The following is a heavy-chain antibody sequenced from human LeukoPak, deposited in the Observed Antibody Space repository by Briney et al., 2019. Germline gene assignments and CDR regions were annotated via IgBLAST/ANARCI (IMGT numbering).Heavy chain of an antibody. CDR3: AAQSSGSGSSPWFDP. Sequence: SETLSLTCTVFGGSISSYYWSWIRQPPGKGLEWIGYIYYSGSTNYNPSLKSRVTISVDTSKNQFSLKLSSVTAADTAVYYCAAQSSGSGSSPWFDPWGQGTLVTVSS. D-gene: IGHD3-10*01. CDR1: GGSISSYY. J-gene: IGHJ5*02. V-gene: IGHV4-59*08. CDR2: IYYSGST.